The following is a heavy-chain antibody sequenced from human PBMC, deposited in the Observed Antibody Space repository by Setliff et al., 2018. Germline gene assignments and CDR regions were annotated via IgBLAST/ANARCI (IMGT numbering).Heavy chain of an antibody. D-gene: IGHD3-10*01. CDR3: ARVSWGGDAFDI. CDR1: GGSFSGYY. Sequence: SETLSLTCAVYGGSFSGYYWSWIRQPPGKGLEWIGEINHSGSTNYNPSLKSRVTISVDTSKNQFSLKLSSVTAADTAVYYCARVSWGGDAFDIWGQGTMVTVSS. J-gene: IGHJ3*02. V-gene: IGHV4-34*01. CDR2: INHSGST.